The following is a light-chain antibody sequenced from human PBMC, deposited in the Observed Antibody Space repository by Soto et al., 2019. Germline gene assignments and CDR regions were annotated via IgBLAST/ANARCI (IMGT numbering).Light chain of an antibody. CDR3: QQYGSSFT. CDR2: GAS. J-gene: IGKJ5*01. Sequence: EIVLTQSPGTLSLSPGERATLSCRASQSVNNNYLAWYRQKPGQGTRLLIYGASTRLTGIPDRFGGSGSGTDFTLTITRLETEDFAVYYCQQYGSSFTFGQGTRLDIK. V-gene: IGKV3-20*01. CDR1: QSVNNNY.